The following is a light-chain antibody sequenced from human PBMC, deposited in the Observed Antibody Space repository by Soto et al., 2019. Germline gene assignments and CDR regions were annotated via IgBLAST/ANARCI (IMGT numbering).Light chain of an antibody. CDR3: QQRSDWPPT. CDR2: DAS. V-gene: IGKV3-11*01. J-gene: IGKJ5*01. Sequence: ENMLTQSPATVSLSPRDTATLSCRATQSLRNYLAWYQQKLGQAPRLLIYDASKRATGIPARFSGSGSGTDFTLTISSLEPEDFAVYFCQQRSDWPPTSGQGTRLE. CDR1: QSLRNY.